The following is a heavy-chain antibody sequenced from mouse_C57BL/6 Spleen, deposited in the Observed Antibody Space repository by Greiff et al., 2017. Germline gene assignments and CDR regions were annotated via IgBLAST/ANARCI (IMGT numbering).Heavy chain of an antibody. CDR3: ARWTTVVGDYAMDY. J-gene: IGHJ4*01. CDR2: IYPGSGNT. V-gene: IGHV1-66*01. CDR1: GYSFTSYY. D-gene: IGHD1-1*01. Sequence: QVQLQQSGPELVKPGASVKISCKASGYSFTSYYIHWVKQRPGQGPEWIGWIYPGSGNTKYNEKFKGKATLTADTSSSTAYMQLSSLTSEDSAVYYCARWTTVVGDYAMDYWGQGTSVTVSS.